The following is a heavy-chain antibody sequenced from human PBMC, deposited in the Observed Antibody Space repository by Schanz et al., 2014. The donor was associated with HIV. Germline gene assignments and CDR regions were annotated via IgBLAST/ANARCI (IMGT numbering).Heavy chain of an antibody. Sequence: QVQLVQSGAEVKKPGSSVKVSCKASGGIFSYHAINWARQAPGQGLEWMGGIIPIFATPNYAQKFQGRVTITADESTSTAYMELSSLRSDDTAMYYCARGLKDSSSSEAFHIWGQGTMVTVSS. CDR3: ARGLKDSSSSEAFHI. D-gene: IGHD6-6*01. CDR1: GGIFSYHA. V-gene: IGHV1-69*01. J-gene: IGHJ3*02. CDR2: IIPIFATP.